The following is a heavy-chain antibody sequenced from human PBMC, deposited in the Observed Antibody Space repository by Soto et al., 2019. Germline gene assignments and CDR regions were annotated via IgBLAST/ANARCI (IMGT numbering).Heavy chain of an antibody. V-gene: IGHV3-33*01. CDR1: GFTFSSYG. Sequence: GGSLRLSCAASGFTFSSYGMHWVRQAPGKGLEWVAVIWYDGSNKYYADSVKGRFTISRDNSKNTLYLQMNSLRAEDTAVYYCARDLGGVEMATMDYWGQGTLVTVSS. CDR2: IWYDGSNK. D-gene: IGHD5-12*01. J-gene: IGHJ4*02. CDR3: ARDLGGVEMATMDY.